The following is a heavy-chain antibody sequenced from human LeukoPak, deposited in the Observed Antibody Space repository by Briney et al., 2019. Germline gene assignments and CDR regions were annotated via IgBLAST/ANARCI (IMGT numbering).Heavy chain of an antibody. V-gene: IGHV3-33*01. J-gene: IGHJ4*02. D-gene: IGHD6-6*01. CDR1: GFTFSSYG. CDR3: ARDLYSSSSGYFDY. Sequence: GGSLRLSCAASGFTFSSYGMHWVRQAPGKGLEWVAVTWYDGSNKYYADSVKGRFTISRDNSKNTLYLQMNSLRAEDTAVYYCARDLYSSSSGYFDYWGQGTLVTVSS. CDR2: TWYDGSNK.